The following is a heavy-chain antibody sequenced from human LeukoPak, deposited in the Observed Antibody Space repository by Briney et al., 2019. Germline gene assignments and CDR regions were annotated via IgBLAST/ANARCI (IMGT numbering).Heavy chain of an antibody. CDR3: ARVAYCGGDCYSLDYYYMDV. CDR2: INGDGTSA. Sequence: GGPLRLSCAASGFTLRNYWMHWVRQTPGKGLLWVSRINGDGTSATYAGSVKGRFTISRDNAKNTLYLQMNSLRAEDTAVYYCARVAYCGGDCYSLDYYYMDVWGKGTTVTVSS. V-gene: IGHV3-74*01. D-gene: IGHD2-21*02. CDR1: GFTLRNYW. J-gene: IGHJ6*03.